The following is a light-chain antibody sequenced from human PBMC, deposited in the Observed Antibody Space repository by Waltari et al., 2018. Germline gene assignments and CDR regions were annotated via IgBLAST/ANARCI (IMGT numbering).Light chain of an antibody. Sequence: QAVVTQEPSLTVSQGGTVTLTCGSSNGHVPSGHCPCWFQQKPGQAPRTLIYDTSNKHSWTPARFSGFLLGGKAALTLSGAQPEDEAEYYCLLSYSGARVFGTGTKVTVL. CDR1: NGHVPSGHC. CDR3: LLSYSGARV. V-gene: IGLV7-46*01. J-gene: IGLJ1*01. CDR2: DTS.